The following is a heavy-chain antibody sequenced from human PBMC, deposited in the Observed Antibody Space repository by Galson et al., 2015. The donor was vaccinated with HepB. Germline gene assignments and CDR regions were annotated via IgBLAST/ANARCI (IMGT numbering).Heavy chain of an antibody. CDR3: TRDHGYSSGWYPYYFDY. J-gene: IGHJ4*02. D-gene: IGHD6-19*01. V-gene: IGHV3-49*03. CDR2: IRSKAYGGTT. Sequence: SLRLSCAASGFTFGDYAMSWFRQAPGKGLEWVGFIRSKAYGGTTEYAASVKGRFTISRDDSKSIAYLQMNSLKTEDTAVYYCTRDHGYSSGWYPYYFDYWGQGTLVTVSS. CDR1: GFTFGDYA.